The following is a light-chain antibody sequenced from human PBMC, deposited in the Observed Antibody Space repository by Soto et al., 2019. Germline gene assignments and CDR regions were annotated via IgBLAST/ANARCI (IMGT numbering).Light chain of an antibody. J-gene: IGKJ1*01. CDR1: QHIRND. CDR2: SSS. V-gene: IGKV1-6*01. CDR3: LQDYAFPWT. Sequence: AIRMTQSPSSLSASVGDRVTITCRASQHIRNDLGWYQQKPGRAPKLLIYSSSTLHSGVPSRFNGSGSGTDFTLSISSLQPEDFATYYCLQDYAFPWTFGQGINVEVK.